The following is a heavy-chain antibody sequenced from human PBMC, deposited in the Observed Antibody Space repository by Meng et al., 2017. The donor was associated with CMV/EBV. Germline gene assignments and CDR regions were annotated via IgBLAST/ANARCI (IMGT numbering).Heavy chain of an antibody. J-gene: IGHJ6*02. CDR2: IYSGGSST. CDR1: GFTFSSYA. V-gene: IGHV3-23*03. Sequence: GESLKSSCAASGFTFSSYAMSWVRQAPGKGLEWVSVIYSGGSSTYYADSVKGRFTISRDNSKNTLYLQMNSLRAEDTAVYYCAKRYCSSTSCPRTLNCYYYYGMDVWGQGTTVTVSS. CDR3: AKRYCSSTSCPRTLNCYYYYGMDV. D-gene: IGHD2-2*01.